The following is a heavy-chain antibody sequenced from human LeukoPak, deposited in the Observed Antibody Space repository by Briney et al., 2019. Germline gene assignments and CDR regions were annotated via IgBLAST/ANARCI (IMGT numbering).Heavy chain of an antibody. CDR1: GYTFTGYY. CDR3: ARGHTQVDILTGLINWFDP. J-gene: IGHJ5*02. Sequence: ASVKVSCKASGYTFTGYYMHWVRQAPGQGLEWMGWINPNSGGTNYAQKFQGRVTMTRDTSISTAYMELSRLRSDDTAVYYCARGHTQVDILTGLINWFDPWGQGTLVTVSS. CDR2: INPNSGGT. D-gene: IGHD3-9*01. V-gene: IGHV1-2*02.